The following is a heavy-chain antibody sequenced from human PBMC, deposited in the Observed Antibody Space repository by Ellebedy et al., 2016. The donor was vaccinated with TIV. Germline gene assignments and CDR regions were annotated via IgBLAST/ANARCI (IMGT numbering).Heavy chain of an antibody. CDR3: AKTRGYSGYDFSDY. CDR2: ISYDGSNK. D-gene: IGHD5-12*01. V-gene: IGHV3-30*18. Sequence: GESLKISXAASGFTFSSYGMHWVRQAPGKGLEWVAVISYDGSNKYYADSVKGRFTISRDNSKNTLYLQMNSLRAEDTAVYYCAKTRGYSGYDFSDYWGQGTLVTVSS. CDR1: GFTFSSYG. J-gene: IGHJ4*02.